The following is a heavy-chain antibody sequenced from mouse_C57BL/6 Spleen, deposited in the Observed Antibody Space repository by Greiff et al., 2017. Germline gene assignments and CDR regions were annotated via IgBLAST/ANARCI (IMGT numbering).Heavy chain of an antibody. V-gene: IGHV1-59*01. CDR3: ARGFHYYGSSYGYAMDY. Sequence: VQLQQSGAELVRPGTSVKLSCKASGYTFTSYWMHWVKQRPGQGLEWIGVIDPSDSYTNYNQKFKGKATLTVDTSSSTAYMQLSSLTSEDSAVYYCARGFHYYGSSYGYAMDYWGQGTSVTVSS. CDR1: GYTFTSYW. D-gene: IGHD1-1*01. CDR2: IDPSDSYT. J-gene: IGHJ4*01.